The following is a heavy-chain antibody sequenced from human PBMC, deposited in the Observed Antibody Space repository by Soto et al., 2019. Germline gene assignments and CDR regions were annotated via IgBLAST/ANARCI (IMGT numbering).Heavy chain of an antibody. V-gene: IGHV3-23*01. D-gene: IGHD6-13*01. Sequence: EVQVLESGGGLVQPGESLRLSCAASGFTFSSYAMTWVRQAPGEGLEWVSSITDSGGSTYYAASVKGRFTVSRDNSKNTVFLQMNSLRVEDTALYYCVKDWRGSTCPCMDVWGRGTAVTVSS. CDR1: GFTFSSYA. CDR3: VKDWRGSTCPCMDV. CDR2: ITDSGGST. J-gene: IGHJ6*01.